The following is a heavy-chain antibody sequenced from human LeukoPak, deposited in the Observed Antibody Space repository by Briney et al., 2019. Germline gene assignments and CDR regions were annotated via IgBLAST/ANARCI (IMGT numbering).Heavy chain of an antibody. J-gene: IGHJ4*02. D-gene: IGHD3-10*02. Sequence: SETLSLTCAVYGGSFSGYYWNWIRQPPGKGLEWIGEINHSGSTNYNPSLKSRVTISVDTSKNQFSLKLSSVTAADTAVYYCACSAGYWGQGTLVTVSS. CDR3: ACSAGY. CDR2: INHSGST. CDR1: GGSFSGYY. V-gene: IGHV4-34*01.